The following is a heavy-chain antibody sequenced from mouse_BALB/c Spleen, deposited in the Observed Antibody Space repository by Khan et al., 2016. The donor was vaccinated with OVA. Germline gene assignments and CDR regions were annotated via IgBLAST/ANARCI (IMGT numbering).Heavy chain of an antibody. CDR2: IWSDGST. D-gene: IGHD2-3*01. J-gene: IGHJ4*01. Sequence: VQLQESGPGLVAPSQSLSITCTISGFSLTSYGVHWVRQPPGKGLEWLVVIWSDGSTTYNSALKSRLSISKDNSKSQVFLKMNSLQTDDTAMYXCARHNAMTIDSMDYWGQGTSVTVSS. CDR1: GFSLTSYG. CDR3: ARHNAMTIDSMDY. V-gene: IGHV2-6-1*01.